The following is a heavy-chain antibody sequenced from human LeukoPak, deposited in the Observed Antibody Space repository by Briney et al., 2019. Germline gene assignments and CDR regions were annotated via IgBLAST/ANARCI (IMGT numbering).Heavy chain of an antibody. J-gene: IGHJ4*02. CDR1: GGSISSGGYY. CDR2: IYYCGST. Sequence: SQTLSLTCTVSGGSISSGGYYWSWIRQHPGKGLEWIGYIYYCGSTYYNPSLMSRVTISVDTSKNQFSLKLSSVTAADTAVYYCARWVIPGYYFDYWGQGTLVTVSS. CDR3: ARWVIPGYYFDY. D-gene: IGHD2-21*01. V-gene: IGHV4-31*03.